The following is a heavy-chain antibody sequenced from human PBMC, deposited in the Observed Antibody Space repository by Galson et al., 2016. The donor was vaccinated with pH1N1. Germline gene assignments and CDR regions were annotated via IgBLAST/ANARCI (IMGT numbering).Heavy chain of an antibody. V-gene: IGHV3-7*01. CDR1: GYTFSNHW. CDR2: INQDGSVK. J-gene: IGHJ4*02. D-gene: IGHD4-23*01. Sequence: LRLSCAASGYTFSNHWMSWVRQAPGKGLEWVANINQDGSVKYYVDSVKGRFTISRDNAKSSLYMQMNSLRAEDTAVYYCTRGVPTVGDYWGQGTLVTVSS. CDR3: TRGVPTVGDY.